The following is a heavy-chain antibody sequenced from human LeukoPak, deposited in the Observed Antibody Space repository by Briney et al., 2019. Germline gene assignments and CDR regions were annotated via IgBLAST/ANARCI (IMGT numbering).Heavy chain of an antibody. D-gene: IGHD6-13*01. V-gene: IGHV3-33*06. CDR3: ANDKMIAAAGPVDY. Sequence: GGSLRLSCAASGFTFGSYGMHWVRQAPGKGLEWVAVIWYDGSNKYYADSVKGRFTISRDNSKNTLYLQMNSLRAEDTAVYYCANDKMIAAAGPVDYWGQGTLVTVSS. CDR2: IWYDGSNK. CDR1: GFTFGSYG. J-gene: IGHJ4*02.